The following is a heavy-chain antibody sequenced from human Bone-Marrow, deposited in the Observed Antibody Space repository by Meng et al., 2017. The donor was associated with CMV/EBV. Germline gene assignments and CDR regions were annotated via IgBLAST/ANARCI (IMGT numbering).Heavy chain of an antibody. J-gene: IGHJ4*02. V-gene: IGHV4-34*01. CDR2: INHGGST. CDR1: DGSFSGYY. Sequence: SETLSLTCAMYDGSFSGYYWTWIRQPPGKGLEWIGEINHGGSTNYNPSLKSRVTISVDTSKNQFSLKLSSVIAADTALYYCARVYCSSSSCFYFDCWGQGTLVTVSS. D-gene: IGHD2-2*01. CDR3: ARVYCSSSSCFYFDC.